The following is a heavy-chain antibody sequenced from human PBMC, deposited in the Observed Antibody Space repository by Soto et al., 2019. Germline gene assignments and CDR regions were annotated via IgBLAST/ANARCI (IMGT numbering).Heavy chain of an antibody. V-gene: IGHV1-24*01. J-gene: IGHJ5*01. CDR1: GYTLTELS. Sequence: ASVKVSCKVSGYTLTELSMHWVRQAPGKGLEWMGGFDPEDGETIYAQKFQGRVTMTEDTPTDTAYMELSSLRSEDTAVYYCATVYYDSSGYPGYNWFDSWGQGTLVTVSS. D-gene: IGHD3-22*01. CDR2: FDPEDGET. CDR3: ATVYYDSSGYPGYNWFDS.